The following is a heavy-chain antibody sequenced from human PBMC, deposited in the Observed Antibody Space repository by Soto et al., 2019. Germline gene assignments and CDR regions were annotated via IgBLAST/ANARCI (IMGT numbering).Heavy chain of an antibody. J-gene: IGHJ4*02. V-gene: IGHV3-9*01. CDR1: GLNFDDFA. CDR2: ITWNSRVL. Sequence: GGSLRLSCVGTGLNFDDFAMHWVRQAPGKGLEWVSGITWNSRVLAYADSVKGRFTISRDNARNSLYLQMDSLRDEDTALYYCAKGRYDFWSPYYFDSWGQGILVTVSS. D-gene: IGHD3-3*01. CDR3: AKGRYDFWSPYYFDS.